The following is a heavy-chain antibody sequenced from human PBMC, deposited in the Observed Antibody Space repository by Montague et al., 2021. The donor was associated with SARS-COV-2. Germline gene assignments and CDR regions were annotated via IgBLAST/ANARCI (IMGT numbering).Heavy chain of an antibody. Sequence: SLRLSCAASGFTFSSYGMHWVRQAPGKGLEWVAVISYDGSNKYYADSVKGRFTISRDNSKNTLYLQMNSLRAEDTAVYYCAGQLLFYYCGMDVWGQGTTVTVSS. CDR1: GFTFSSYG. D-gene: IGHD2-2*01. CDR2: ISYDGSNK. V-gene: IGHV3-30*03. CDR3: AGQLLFYYCGMDV. J-gene: IGHJ6*02.